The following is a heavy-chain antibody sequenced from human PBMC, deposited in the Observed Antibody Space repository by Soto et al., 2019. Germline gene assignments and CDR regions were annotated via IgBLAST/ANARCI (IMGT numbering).Heavy chain of an antibody. J-gene: IGHJ4*02. CDR2: FRSGGDDDTT. CDR3: AKKVNSGSGSQFFDY. Sequence: GGSLRLSCAASGFTFSSYSMSWVRQAPGKGLEWVSGFRSGGDDDTTYYADSVRGRFTISRDNSKNTLFLQMNSLRAEDTAIYYCAKKVNSGSGSQFFDYWGQGTLVTVS. D-gene: IGHD3-10*01. CDR1: GFTFSSYS. V-gene: IGHV3-23*01.